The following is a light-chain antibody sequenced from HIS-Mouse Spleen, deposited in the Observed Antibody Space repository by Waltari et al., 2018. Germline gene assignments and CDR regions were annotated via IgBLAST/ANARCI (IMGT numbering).Light chain of an antibody. CDR1: SSDVGGYNY. CDR3: CSYAGSYTLV. V-gene: IGLV2-11*01. CDR2: DVS. J-gene: IGLJ2*01. Sequence: QSALTQPRSVSWSPGQSVTISCTGTSSDVGGYNYVSWYQQHPGKAPKPMIYDVSKRPSGVPDRFSGSKSGNTASLTISGLQAEDEADYYCCSYAGSYTLVFGGGTKLTVL.